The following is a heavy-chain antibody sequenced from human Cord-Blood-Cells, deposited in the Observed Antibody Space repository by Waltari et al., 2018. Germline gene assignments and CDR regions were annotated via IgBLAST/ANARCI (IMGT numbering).Heavy chain of an antibody. J-gene: IGHJ3*02. CDR1: GYTLTELS. CDR2: LEHEDGEI. V-gene: IGHV1-24*01. CDR3: ATGLDIVVVPAADAFDI. Sequence: QVPLVPSGAEVKKPGVSVKVSCKVSGYTLTELSMHWVRQAPGKGRVWMGGLEHEDGEISYGQKCQGRVTMTEDTSTDTAYMELSSLRSEDTAVYYCATGLDIVVVPAADAFDIWGQGTMVTVSS. D-gene: IGHD2-2*01.